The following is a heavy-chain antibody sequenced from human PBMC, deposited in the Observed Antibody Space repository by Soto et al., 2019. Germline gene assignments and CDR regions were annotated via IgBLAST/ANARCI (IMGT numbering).Heavy chain of an antibody. D-gene: IGHD4-17*01. V-gene: IGHV4-59*08. CDR3: SGRYGHVHDV. CDR1: GGSISSYY. J-gene: IGHJ3*01. Sequence: SETLSLTCTVSGGSISSYYWRWIRQPPGKGLEWIGYIYYSGSTNYNPSLKSRVTISVDTSKNQFSLKLSSVTAADTAVYYCSGRYGHVHDVWGQGTLDTGSS. CDR2: IYYSGST.